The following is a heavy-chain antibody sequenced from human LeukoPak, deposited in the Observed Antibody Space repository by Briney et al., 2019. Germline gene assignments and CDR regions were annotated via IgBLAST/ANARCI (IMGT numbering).Heavy chain of an antibody. D-gene: IGHD1-1*01. V-gene: IGHV4-59*01. CDR2: FHNSGTS. CDR1: DDSISDYY. J-gene: IGHJ3*01. Sequence: SETLSLTCTVSDDSISDYYRGWIRQPPGKGLEWIGYFHNSGTSTYNPSLKSRVTISADTSKNQFSLQLSSVTAADTAVYYCAGDVMSTALDAFDVWGQGTMVTVSS. CDR3: AGDVMSTALDAFDV.